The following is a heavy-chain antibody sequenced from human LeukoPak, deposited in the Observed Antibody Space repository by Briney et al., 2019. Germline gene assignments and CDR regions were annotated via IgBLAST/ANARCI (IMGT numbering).Heavy chain of an antibody. V-gene: IGHV1-46*01. D-gene: IGHD1-7*01. CDR2: INPNGGGT. CDR1: GYTFISYY. J-gene: IGHJ4*02. Sequence: ASVSVSCKASGYTFISYYIHWVRQARGQGPEWMGLINPNGGGTIYAQKFQGRFGMTSDTSTATFYMDLSSLTSDDTAIYYCARRAGTTGAIDYWGQGTQVTVSS. CDR3: ARRAGTTGAIDY.